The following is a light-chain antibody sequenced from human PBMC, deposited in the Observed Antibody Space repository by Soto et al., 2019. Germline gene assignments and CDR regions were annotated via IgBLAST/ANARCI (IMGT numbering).Light chain of an antibody. CDR1: QTISNY. Sequence: DIQMTQSPSSLSASVGDRVTITCRASQTISNYLNWYQQKPGKAPKLLVYATSSLQTGVPSRFSGTGSGTAFTLTISSLQPEDFAIYYCQQSYSTLWTFGQGTKVEV. CDR2: ATS. J-gene: IGKJ1*01. V-gene: IGKV1-39*01. CDR3: QQSYSTLWT.